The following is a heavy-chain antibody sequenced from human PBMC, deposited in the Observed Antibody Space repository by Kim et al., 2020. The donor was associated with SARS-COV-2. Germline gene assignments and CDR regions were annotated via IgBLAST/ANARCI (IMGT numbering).Heavy chain of an antibody. Sequence: SETLSLTCTVSGGSISYYYWSWIRQPPGKGLEWLGYIYYSGSTDYNPSLKSRVTISVDTSKNHFALKLSSVTAADTAVYYCARVRRSSIKGVCQTHYYYVVDVWGQGTTVTVSS. V-gene: IGHV4-59*01. D-gene: IGHD2-8*01. J-gene: IGHJ6*02. CDR3: ARVRRSSIKGVCQTHYYYVVDV. CDR1: GGSISYYY. CDR2: IYYSGST.